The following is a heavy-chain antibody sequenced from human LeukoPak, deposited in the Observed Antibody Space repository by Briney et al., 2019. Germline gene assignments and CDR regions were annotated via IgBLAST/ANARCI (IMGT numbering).Heavy chain of an antibody. Sequence: GGSLRLSCAASGFTSSDYYMSWIRQAPGKGLGWVSYISSSGSTIYYADSVKGRFTISRDNAKNSLYLQMNSLRAEDTAIYYCARGVIAAAGGNNWFDPWGQGTLVTVSS. V-gene: IGHV3-11*01. D-gene: IGHD6-13*01. J-gene: IGHJ5*02. CDR3: ARGVIAAAGGNNWFDP. CDR2: ISSSGSTI. CDR1: GFTSSDYY.